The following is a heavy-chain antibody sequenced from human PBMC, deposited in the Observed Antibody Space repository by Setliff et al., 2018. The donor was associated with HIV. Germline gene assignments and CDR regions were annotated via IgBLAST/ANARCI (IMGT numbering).Heavy chain of an antibody. CDR2: VSGSGGTS. V-gene: IGHV3-23*01. Sequence: GGSLRLSCAASGFTFSTYAMGWVRQAPGKGLEWVSSVSGSGGTSNYADSVKGRFTIFRDNLQNTLFLQMNGLRAEDTAVYYCARDHGYYYYYMDVWGKGTTVTVSS. CDR1: GFTFSTYA. J-gene: IGHJ6*03. CDR3: ARDHGYYYYYMDV.